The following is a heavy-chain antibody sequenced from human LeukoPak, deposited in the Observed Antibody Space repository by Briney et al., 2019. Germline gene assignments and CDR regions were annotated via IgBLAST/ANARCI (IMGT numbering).Heavy chain of an antibody. CDR2: ITPSSSYI. Sequence: GGSLRLSCAASGFTFSSYSMTWVRRAPGKGLEWVSSITPSSSYIFSGDSVKGRLTISRDNAKNSLYLQMNSLRAEDTAVYYCARMVLGAAGSVDFDCWGQGTLVTVSS. J-gene: IGHJ4*02. CDR1: GFTFSSYS. D-gene: IGHD6-13*01. CDR3: ARMVLGAAGSVDFDC. V-gene: IGHV3-21*01.